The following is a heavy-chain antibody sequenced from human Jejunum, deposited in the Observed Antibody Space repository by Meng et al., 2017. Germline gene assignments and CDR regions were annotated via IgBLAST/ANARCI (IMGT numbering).Heavy chain of an antibody. J-gene: IGHJ4*02. CDR1: GFIFSGYE. D-gene: IGHD3-3*01. V-gene: IGHV3-48*03. Sequence: GESLKISCAASGFIFSGYEMNWVRQAPGKGLEWLSYIASGESPIYYADSVKGRFTISRDSAKNSLFLQMNSLRVEDTAVYYCVSGGLLGYWGQGTLVTVSS. CDR3: VSGGLLGY. CDR2: IASGESPI.